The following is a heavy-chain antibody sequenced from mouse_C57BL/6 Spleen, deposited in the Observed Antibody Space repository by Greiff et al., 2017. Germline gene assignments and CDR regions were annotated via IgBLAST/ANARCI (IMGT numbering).Heavy chain of an antibody. Sequence: EVQLVESGPGLVKPSQSLSLTCSVTGYSITSGYYWNWIRQFPGNKLEWMGYISYDGSNNYNPSLKNRISITRDTSKNQFFLKLNSVTTEDTATYYCARPYSNYPAWFAYWGQGTLVTVSA. CDR2: ISYDGSN. CDR3: ARPYSNYPAWFAY. CDR1: GYSITSGYY. V-gene: IGHV3-6*01. J-gene: IGHJ3*01. D-gene: IGHD2-5*01.